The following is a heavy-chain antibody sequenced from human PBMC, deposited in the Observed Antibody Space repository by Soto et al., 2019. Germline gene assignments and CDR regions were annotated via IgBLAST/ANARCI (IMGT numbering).Heavy chain of an antibody. CDR2: ILVGSGDT. Sequence: SVKVSCKGSCPALSASGGQWGGQTRGQRLEWMGWILVGSGDTNYSEKFQDRVTFSRDRSTSTVYMEMSGLRSEDTAIYYCAAYSSGFYRAFDYWGQGALVTVSS. J-gene: IGHJ4*02. CDR3: AAYSSGFYRAFDY. V-gene: IGHV1-58*01. D-gene: IGHD3-22*01. CDR1: CPALSASG.